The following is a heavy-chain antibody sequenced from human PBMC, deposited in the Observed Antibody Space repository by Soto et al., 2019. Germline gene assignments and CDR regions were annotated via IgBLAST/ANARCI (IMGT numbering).Heavy chain of an antibody. Sequence: ASVKVSCKASGGTFSSYAISWVRQAPGQGLEWMGGIIPIFGTANYAQKFQGRVTITADESTSTAYMELSSLRSEDTAVYYCARKAPSYERVFMTTVTTLSYYYYGMDVWGPGTTVTVSS. CDR1: GGTFSSYA. CDR3: ARKAPSYERVFMTTVTTLSYYYYGMDV. D-gene: IGHD4-17*01. J-gene: IGHJ6*02. V-gene: IGHV1-69*13. CDR2: IIPIFGTA.